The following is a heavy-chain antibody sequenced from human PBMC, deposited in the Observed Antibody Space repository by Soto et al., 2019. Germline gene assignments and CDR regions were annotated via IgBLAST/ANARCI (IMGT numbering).Heavy chain of an antibody. CDR2: ISTYNENM. CDR3: GSVGGYSTGDYSFDL. V-gene: IGHV1-18*04. J-gene: IGHJ4*02. Sequence: GASVKVACKVSGSTFTSNGVGSVRQAPAQGLEWMGGISTYNENMYTAPQLQGTLTMTTHTSTTTAYMVLTNLKFDDPALYYCGSVGGYSTGDYSFDLWGQGTPVTVSS. CDR1: GSTFTSNG. D-gene: IGHD5-18*01.